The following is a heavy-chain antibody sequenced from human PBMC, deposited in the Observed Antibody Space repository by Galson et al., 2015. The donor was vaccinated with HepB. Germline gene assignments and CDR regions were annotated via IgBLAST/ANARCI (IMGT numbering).Heavy chain of an antibody. CDR1: GDSVSSNSAA. CDR2: TYYRSKWYY. Sequence: CAISGDSVSSNSAAWNWIRQSPSRGLEWLGWTYYRSKWYYDYAVSVRSRITINPDISRNQFSLQLYSVTPEDTAVYYCARNVYYDTSGYYYKPGWVDPWGQGTLVTVSS. CDR3: ARNVYYDTSGYYYKPGWVDP. J-gene: IGHJ5*02. V-gene: IGHV6-1*01. D-gene: IGHD3-22*01.